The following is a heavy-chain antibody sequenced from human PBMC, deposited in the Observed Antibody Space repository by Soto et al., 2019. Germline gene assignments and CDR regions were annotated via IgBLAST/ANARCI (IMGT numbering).Heavy chain of an antibody. CDR1: GGTFSSYA. V-gene: IGHV1-69*13. D-gene: IGHD2-15*01. J-gene: IGHJ4*02. CDR3: ARESDRCSGGSCYSDLGY. Sequence: SVKVSCKASGGTFSSYAISWVRQAPGQGLEWMGGIIPIFGTANYAQKFQGRVTITADESTSTAYMELSSLRSEDTAVYYCARESDRCSGGSCYSDLGYWGQGTLVTVSS. CDR2: IIPIFGTA.